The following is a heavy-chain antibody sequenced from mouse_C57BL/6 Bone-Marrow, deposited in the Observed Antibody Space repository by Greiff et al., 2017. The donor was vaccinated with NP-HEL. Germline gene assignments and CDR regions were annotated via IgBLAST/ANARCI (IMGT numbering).Heavy chain of an antibody. D-gene: IGHD1-1*01. CDR1: GFNIKDYY. CDR2: IDPEDGDT. J-gene: IGHJ2*01. Sequence: VQLKQSGAELVRPGASVKLSCTASGFNIKDYYMHWVKQRPEQGLEWIGRIDPEDGDTEYAPKFQGKATMTADTSSNTAYLQLSSLTSEDTAVYYCTTYPLYYYGSSYDYWGQGTTLTVSS. CDR3: TTYPLYYYGSSYDY. V-gene: IGHV14-1*01.